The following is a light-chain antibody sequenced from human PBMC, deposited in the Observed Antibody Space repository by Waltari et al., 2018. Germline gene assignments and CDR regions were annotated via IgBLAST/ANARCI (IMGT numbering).Light chain of an antibody. CDR3: QSYDNSLSGRWV. J-gene: IGLJ3*02. CDR2: ATT. CDR1: SPNIGAGYD. V-gene: IGLV1-40*01. Sequence: QSVLTQPPSVSGAPGQRVTISCTWSSPNIGAGYDIHWYQQLPGAAPKPLIYATTSRPSGVPSRSSGSQSATSASLAITGLQAEDEADYYCQSYDNSLSGRWVFGGGTKLTVL.